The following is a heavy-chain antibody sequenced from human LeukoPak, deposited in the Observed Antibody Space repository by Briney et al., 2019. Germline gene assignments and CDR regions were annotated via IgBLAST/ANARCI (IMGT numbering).Heavy chain of an antibody. D-gene: IGHD1-1*01. J-gene: IGHJ4*02. V-gene: IGHV3-48*03. CDR2: ISSSGSTK. CDR3: ARDQNWSPDW. CDR1: GFTFSSFE. Sequence: EGSLRLSCGASGFTFSSFEMDWVRQAPGKGLEWVSYISSSGSTKYYADSVRGRFTISRDNAKSSLYLQMNSLRVEDTAVYYCARDQNWSPDWWGQGTLVTVSS.